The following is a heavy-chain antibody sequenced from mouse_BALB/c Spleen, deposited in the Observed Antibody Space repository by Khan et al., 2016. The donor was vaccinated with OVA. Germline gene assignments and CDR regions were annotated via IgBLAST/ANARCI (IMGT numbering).Heavy chain of an antibody. V-gene: IGHV1-7*01. CDR3: VNHGSSSAWFTY. D-gene: IGHD1-1*01. Sequence: QVQLKESGAELAKPGASVKMSCKASGYTFTSYWMHWVKQRPVQGLEWIGYINPSTDYTEYNQKFKDKATLTVDKSSSTAYMQLTSLTSEDSAVYYCVNHGSSSAWFTYWGQGTLVTVSA. J-gene: IGHJ3*01. CDR1: GYTFTSYW. CDR2: INPSTDYT.